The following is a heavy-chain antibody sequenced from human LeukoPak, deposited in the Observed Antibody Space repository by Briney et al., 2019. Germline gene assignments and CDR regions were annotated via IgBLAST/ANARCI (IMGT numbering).Heavy chain of an antibody. CDR3: ARDHSGYDSLDY. J-gene: IGHJ4*02. CDR2: ISYDGSNK. Sequence: GGSLRLSCAASGFTFSSYAMHWVRHAPGKGLEWVAVISYDGSNKYYADSVKGRFTISRDNSKNTLYLQMNSLRAEDTAVYYCARDHSGYDSLDYWGQGTLVTVSS. CDR1: GFTFSSYA. V-gene: IGHV3-30-3*01. D-gene: IGHD5-12*01.